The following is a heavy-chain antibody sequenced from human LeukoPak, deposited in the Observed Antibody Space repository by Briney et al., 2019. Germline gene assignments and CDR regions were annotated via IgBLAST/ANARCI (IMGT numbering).Heavy chain of an antibody. D-gene: IGHD6-19*01. V-gene: IGHV3-53*01. CDR1: GLTVSNSH. CDR2: IYSGVTM. Sequence: PGGSLRLSCAASGLTVSNSHMSWVRQAPGKGLEWVSVIYSGVTMYYADSVKGRFTISRDNSKNTLYLQMNSLRAEDTAVYYCAKDEYSSGWAGGYFDYWGQGTLVTVSS. J-gene: IGHJ4*02. CDR3: AKDEYSSGWAGGYFDY.